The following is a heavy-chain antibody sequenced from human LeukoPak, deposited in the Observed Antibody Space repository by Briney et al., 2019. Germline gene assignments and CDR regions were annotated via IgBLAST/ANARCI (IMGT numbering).Heavy chain of an antibody. CDR2: IRDSGSST. D-gene: IGHD3-22*01. J-gene: IGHJ4*02. CDR3: ARERRYYYDSSGYYPMDY. V-gene: IGHV3-23*01. Sequence: GGSLRLSCAASGFTFSSYAMSWVRQAPGKGLEWVSAIRDSGSSTHYADSVKGRFTTSRDNSKNTLYLQMNSLRAEDTAVYYCARERRYYYDSSGYYPMDYWGQGTLVTVSS. CDR1: GFTFSSYA.